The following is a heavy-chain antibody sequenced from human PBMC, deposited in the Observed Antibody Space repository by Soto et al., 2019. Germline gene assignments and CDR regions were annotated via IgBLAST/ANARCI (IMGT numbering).Heavy chain of an antibody. CDR3: AKWQDGWFDP. V-gene: IGHV3-30*18. D-gene: IGHD2-15*01. CDR1: GFTFSSYG. J-gene: IGHJ5*02. CDR2: ISYDGSNK. Sequence: QVQLLESGGGVVQPGRSLRLSCAASGFTFSSYGMHWVRQAPGKGLEWVAVISYDGSNKYYADSVKGRFTISRDNSKNTPDLPLNSRRAEDTAVDYCAKWQDGWFDPCGQGTMVTVS.